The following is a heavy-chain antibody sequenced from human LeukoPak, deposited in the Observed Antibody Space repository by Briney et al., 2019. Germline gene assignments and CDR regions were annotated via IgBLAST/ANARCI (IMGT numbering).Heavy chain of an antibody. J-gene: IGHJ4*02. CDR2: IYYSGST. Sequence: SETLSLTCTVSGGSISSSSNYWGWIRQPPGKGLEWIGSIYYSGSTYYNPSLKSRVTISVDTSKNQFSLKLSSVTAADTAVYYCARVEAVPVIYYFDYWGQGTLVTVSS. CDR3: ARVEAVPVIYYFDY. D-gene: IGHD6-19*01. CDR1: GGSISSSSNY. V-gene: IGHV4-39*07.